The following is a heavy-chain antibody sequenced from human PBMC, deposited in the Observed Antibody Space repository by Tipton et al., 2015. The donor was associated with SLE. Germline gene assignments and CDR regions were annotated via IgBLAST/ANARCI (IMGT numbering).Heavy chain of an antibody. CDR2: AYYSGTT. V-gene: IGHV4-39*07. J-gene: IGHJ5*02. Sequence: TLSLTCTVSGGSISSSSYYWGWIRQPPGKGLEWIGTAYYSGTTYYNPSLKSRVTISVDTSKNQFSLKLSSLTAADTAVYFCARHGTNGYCSGGSCSPGALFVPWGQGTLFTVSS. CDR3: ARHGTNGYCSGGSCSPGALFVP. CDR1: GGSISSSSYY. D-gene: IGHD2-15*01.